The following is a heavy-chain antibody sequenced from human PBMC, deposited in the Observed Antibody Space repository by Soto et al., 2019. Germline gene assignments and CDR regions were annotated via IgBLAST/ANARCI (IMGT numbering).Heavy chain of an antibody. CDR2: IGGSGT. V-gene: IGHV3-23*01. CDR1: GFTFSSYA. Sequence: PGGSLRLSCAASGFTFSSYAMSWVRQAPGKGLEWVSTIGGSGTYYADSVKGRFTISRDNSKNTLYLQMDSLRAEDTAIYYCVKGTTNLDYWGQGPLVTVSS. CDR3: VKGTTNLDY. J-gene: IGHJ4*02. D-gene: IGHD2-2*01.